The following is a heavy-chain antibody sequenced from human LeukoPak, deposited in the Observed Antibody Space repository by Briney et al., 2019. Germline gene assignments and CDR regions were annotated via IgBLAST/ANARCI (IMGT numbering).Heavy chain of an antibody. CDR1: GGSIPSASYS. D-gene: IGHD4-17*01. Sequence: SDTLSLTCTVSGGSIPSASYSWGWFPRPPGKGLERIGSFYYSGSTYYNPSLKSRVTISVDTSKNQFSLKLSSVTAADTSVYYCVNRKLGDYGDNFFDYWGQGTLVTVSS. J-gene: IGHJ4*02. CDR3: VNRKLGDYGDNFFDY. CDR2: FYYSGST. V-gene: IGHV4-39*01.